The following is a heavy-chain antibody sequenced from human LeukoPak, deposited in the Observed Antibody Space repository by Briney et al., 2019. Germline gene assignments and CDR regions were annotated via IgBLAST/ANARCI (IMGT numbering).Heavy chain of an antibody. V-gene: IGHV3-30*18. J-gene: IGHJ4*02. Sequence: GGSLRLSCAASGFTFSSYGMHWVRQAPGKGLEWVAVISYDGSNKYYADSVKGRFTISRDNSKNTLYLQMNSLRAEDTAVYYCAKGEGYVDVWGQGTLVTVSS. CDR3: AKGEGYVDV. CDR1: GFTFSSYG. CDR2: ISYDGSNK. D-gene: IGHD5-12*01.